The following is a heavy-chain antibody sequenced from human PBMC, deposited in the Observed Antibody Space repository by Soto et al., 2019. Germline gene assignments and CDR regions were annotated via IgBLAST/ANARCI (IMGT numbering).Heavy chain of an antibody. CDR2: INRHGGST. CDR3: ARTPGYYGDFFDY. Sequence: GGSLRLSCAASGFPFDDYGMSWVRQAPGKGLEWVSGINRHGGSTGYADSVKGRFTISRDNAKNSLHLHMNSLRAEDTAFYYYARTPGYYGDFFDYWGQGTLVTVSS. D-gene: IGHD4-17*01. J-gene: IGHJ4*02. V-gene: IGHV3-20*04. CDR1: GFPFDDYG.